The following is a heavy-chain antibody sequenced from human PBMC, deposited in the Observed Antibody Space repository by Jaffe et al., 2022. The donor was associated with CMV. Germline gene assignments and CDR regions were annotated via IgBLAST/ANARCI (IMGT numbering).Heavy chain of an antibody. CDR3: ARVDGTTPYYDFWSGYYSSYYGMDV. J-gene: IGHJ6*02. Sequence: EVQLVESGGGLVQPGGSLRLSCAASGFTFSSYWMSWVRQAPGKGLEWVANIKQDGSEKYYVDSVKGRFTISRDNAKNSLYLQMNSLRAEDTAVYYCARVDGTTPYYDFWSGYYSSYYGMDVWGQGTTVTVSS. D-gene: IGHD3-3*01. CDR1: GFTFSSYW. V-gene: IGHV3-7*01. CDR2: IKQDGSEK.